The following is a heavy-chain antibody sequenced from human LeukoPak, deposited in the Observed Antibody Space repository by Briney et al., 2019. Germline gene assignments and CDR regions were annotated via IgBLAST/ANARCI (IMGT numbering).Heavy chain of an antibody. CDR2: ISSSSSST. V-gene: IGHV3-11*05. J-gene: IGHJ4*02. Sequence: GGSLRLSCVASGFTSSDYYMSWIRQAPGKGLEWISYISSSSSSTNYADSVKGRFTISRDNPKNSLYLLMNSLRAEDTAMYYCARDFIHRSGEANYWGQGTLVTVSS. CDR1: GFTSSDYY. D-gene: IGHD3-22*01. CDR3: ARDFIHRSGEANY.